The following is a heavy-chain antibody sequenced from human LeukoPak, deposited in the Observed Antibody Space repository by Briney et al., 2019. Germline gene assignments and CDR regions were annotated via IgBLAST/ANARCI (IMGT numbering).Heavy chain of an antibody. Sequence: GGSLRLACAASGFTFSDYYMAWIRQAPGKGLEWISYISTSGTTVNYADSVKGRLTISRDNAKSSLYLQMNSLRAEDTAVYYCARSKRGWQPYYFDYWGQGTLVNVSS. D-gene: IGHD1-14*01. J-gene: IGHJ4*02. V-gene: IGHV3-11*01. CDR1: GFTFSDYY. CDR3: ARSKRGWQPYYFDY. CDR2: ISTSGTTV.